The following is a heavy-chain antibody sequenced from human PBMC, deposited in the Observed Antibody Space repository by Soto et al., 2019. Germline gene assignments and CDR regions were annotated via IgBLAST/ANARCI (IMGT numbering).Heavy chain of an antibody. V-gene: IGHV1-69*06. J-gene: IGHJ6*02. Sequence: SVKVSCKASGGTFSSYAISWVRQAPGQGLEWMGGIIPIFGTANYAQKFQGRVTITADKSTSTAYMELSSLRSEDTAVYYCARTGYSYGPYGMDVWGQGTTVTVYS. D-gene: IGHD5-18*01. CDR3: ARTGYSYGPYGMDV. CDR2: IIPIFGTA. CDR1: GGTFSSYA.